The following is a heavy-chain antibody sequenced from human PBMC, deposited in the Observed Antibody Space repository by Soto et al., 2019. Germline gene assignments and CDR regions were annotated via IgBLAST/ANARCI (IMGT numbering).Heavy chain of an antibody. CDR3: ARGRYCLTGRCFPNWFDS. D-gene: IGHD2-15*01. CDR2: IYKSATT. CDR1: GDSISSVDYF. V-gene: IGHV4-30-4*01. J-gene: IGHJ5*01. Sequence: SETLSLTCSVSGDSISSVDYFWAWIRQPPGQALEYIGYIYKSATTYYNPSFESRVAISLDTSKSQFSLNVTSVTAADTAVYFCARGRYCLTGRCFPNWFDSWGQGTQVTVSS.